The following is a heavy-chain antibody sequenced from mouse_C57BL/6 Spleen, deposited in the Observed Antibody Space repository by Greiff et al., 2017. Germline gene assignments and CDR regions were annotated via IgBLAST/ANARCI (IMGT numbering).Heavy chain of an antibody. CDR1: GFSLTSYG. Sequence: QVQLQQSGPGLVQPSQSLSITCTVSGFSLTSYGVHWVRQSPGKGLEWLGVIWSGGSTDYNAAFISRLSISKDNSKSQVFFKMNSLQADDTAIYYCARNPYYGSSSPWYFDVWGTGTTVTVSS. CDR3: ARNPYYGSSSPWYFDV. J-gene: IGHJ1*03. D-gene: IGHD1-1*01. CDR2: IWSGGST. V-gene: IGHV2-2*01.